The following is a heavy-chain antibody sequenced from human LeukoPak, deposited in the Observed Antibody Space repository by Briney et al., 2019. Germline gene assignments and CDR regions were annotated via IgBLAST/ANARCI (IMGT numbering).Heavy chain of an antibody. J-gene: IGHJ4*02. CDR3: ASHYEGVVY. CDR2: ISAYNGNT. D-gene: IGHD4-17*01. Sequence: ASVKVSCKASGGTFSSYAISWVRQAPGQGLEWMGWISAYNGNTNYAQKLQGRVTMTTDTSTSTAYMELRSLRSDDTAVYYCASHYEGVVYWGQGTLVTVSS. CDR1: GGTFSSYA. V-gene: IGHV1-18*01.